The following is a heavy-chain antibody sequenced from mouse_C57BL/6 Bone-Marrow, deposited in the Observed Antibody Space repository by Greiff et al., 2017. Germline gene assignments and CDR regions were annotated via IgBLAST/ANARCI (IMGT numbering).Heavy chain of an antibody. CDR1: GYSITSDY. CDR2: ISYSGST. J-gene: IGHJ2*01. V-gene: IGHV3-8*01. Sequence: EVKLMESGPGLAKPSQTLSLTCSVTGYSITSDYWNWIRKFPGNKLEYMGYISYSGSTYYNPSLKSRISITRDTSKNQYYLQLNSVTTEDTATYYCARTPYYYGSSYPFDYWGQGTTLTVSS. CDR3: ARTPYYYGSSYPFDY. D-gene: IGHD1-1*01.